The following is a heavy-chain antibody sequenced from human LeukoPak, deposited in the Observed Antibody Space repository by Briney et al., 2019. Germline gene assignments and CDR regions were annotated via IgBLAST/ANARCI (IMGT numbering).Heavy chain of an antibody. CDR1: GGSISTYY. D-gene: IGHD2/OR15-2a*01. CDR2: ISYSGST. Sequence: SESLSLTCTVSGGSISTYYWSWVRQPPGKGLEWIGYISYSGSTNYNPSLKSRVTISVDTSKNQFSLKLSSVTAADTAVYYCARQGFYGPLDYWGQGTLVAVSS. V-gene: IGHV4-59*08. J-gene: IGHJ4*02. CDR3: ARQGFYGPLDY.